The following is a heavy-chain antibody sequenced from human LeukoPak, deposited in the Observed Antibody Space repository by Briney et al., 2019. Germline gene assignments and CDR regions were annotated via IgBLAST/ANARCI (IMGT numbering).Heavy chain of an antibody. D-gene: IGHD5-24*01. CDR2: INPNSGGT. J-gene: IGHJ4*02. CDR3: ARLYLPATRFDY. V-gene: IGHV1-2*02. Sequence: ASVKVSCKASGYTFTGYYMHWVRRAPGQGLEWMGWINPNSGGTNYAQKFQGRVTMTRDTSISTAYMELSRLRSDDTAVYYCARLYLPATRFDYWGQGTLVTVSS. CDR1: GYTFTGYY.